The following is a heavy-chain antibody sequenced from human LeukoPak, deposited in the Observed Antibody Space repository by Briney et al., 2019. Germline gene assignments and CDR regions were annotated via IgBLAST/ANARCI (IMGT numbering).Heavy chain of an antibody. CDR3: AREYCSSTSCPLDP. D-gene: IGHD2-2*01. CDR1: GYTFTGYY. CDR2: INPNSGGT. Sequence: GASVKVSCKASGYTFTGYYMHWVRQAPGQGLEWMGWINPNSGGTNYAQKFQGRVTMTRDTSISTAYMELSRLRSDDTAVYYCAREYCSSTSCPLDPWGQGTLVTVSP. J-gene: IGHJ5*02. V-gene: IGHV1-2*02.